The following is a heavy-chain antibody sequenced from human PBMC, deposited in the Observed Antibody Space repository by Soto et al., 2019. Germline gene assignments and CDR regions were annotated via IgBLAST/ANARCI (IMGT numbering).Heavy chain of an antibody. J-gene: IGHJ6*02. D-gene: IGHD3-10*01. Sequence: SVKVSCKASGGTFSSYAISWVRQAHGQGLEWMGGIIPIFGTANYAQKFQGRVTITADESTSTAYMELSSLRSEDTAVYYCAKKHGSGSSLIYYGMDVWGQGTTVTVSS. V-gene: IGHV1-69*13. CDR2: IIPIFGTA. CDR1: GGTFSSYA. CDR3: AKKHGSGSSLIYYGMDV.